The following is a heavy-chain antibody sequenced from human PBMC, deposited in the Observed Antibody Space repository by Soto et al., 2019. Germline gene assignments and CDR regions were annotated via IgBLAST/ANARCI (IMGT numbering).Heavy chain of an antibody. V-gene: IGHV3-9*01. D-gene: IGHD2-21*01. J-gene: IGHJ4*02. CDR2: ISGNSVNI. CDR1: GFTFDNYA. CDR3: AKDHMACAGVFES. Sequence: EVQLMESGGGLVKPGRSLRLSCAASGFTFDNYAMHFVRQGPGTGLEWVSGISGNSVNIGYADSVKGRFTSSRDNAQNSLYLQRHSLRSEDAAFYSCAKDHMACAGVFESWGQGTLVTVSS.